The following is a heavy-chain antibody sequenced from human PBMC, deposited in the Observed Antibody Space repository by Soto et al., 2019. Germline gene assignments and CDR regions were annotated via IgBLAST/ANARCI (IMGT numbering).Heavy chain of an antibody. CDR1: GASVSSGSYY. CDR3: AREVHYYDSSGYPYHYGMDV. V-gene: IGHV4-61*03. CDR2: ISYSGRT. D-gene: IGHD3-22*01. Sequence: QVQLQESGPGLVKPSETLSLTCTVSGASVSSGSYYWTWIRQPPGKGLEWIGEISYSGRTNYKSSLKSRVTISADTSKNHCSLKLSSVTTADTAIYYCAREVHYYDSSGYPYHYGMDVWGQGTTVTVSS. J-gene: IGHJ6*02.